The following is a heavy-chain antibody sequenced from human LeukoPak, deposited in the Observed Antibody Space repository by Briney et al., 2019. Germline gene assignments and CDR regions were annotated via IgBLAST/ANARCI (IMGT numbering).Heavy chain of an antibody. CDR3: AREGEQLAFDY. Sequence: GGSLRLSCAASGFTFSSYWMSWVRQAPGEGLEYVSAISSNGGSTYYANSVKGRFTISRDNSKNTLYLQMGSLRAEDMAVYYCAREGEQLAFDYWGQGTLVTVSS. V-gene: IGHV3-64*01. CDR1: GFTFSSYW. CDR2: ISSNGGST. J-gene: IGHJ4*02. D-gene: IGHD6-6*01.